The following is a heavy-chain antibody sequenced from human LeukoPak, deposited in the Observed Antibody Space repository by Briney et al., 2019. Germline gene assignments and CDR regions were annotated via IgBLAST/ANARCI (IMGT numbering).Heavy chain of an antibody. J-gene: IGHJ4*02. Sequence: SETLSLTCAVYGGSFSSYYWSWIRQPPGKGLEWMGDINHSGSTNYNPSLKSRVTISLDTSKNQFSLKLSSVTAADTAVYYCAFSGGSGSYYNFPLDYWGQGTLVTVSS. CDR3: AFSGGSGSYYNFPLDY. V-gene: IGHV4-34*01. D-gene: IGHD3-10*01. CDR1: GGSFSSYY. CDR2: INHSGST.